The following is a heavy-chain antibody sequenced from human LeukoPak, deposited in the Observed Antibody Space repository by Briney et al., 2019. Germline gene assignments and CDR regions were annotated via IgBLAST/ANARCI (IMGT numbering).Heavy chain of an antibody. Sequence: PGRSLRLSCAASGFTFSSYAMHWVRQAPGKGLERVAVISYDGSNKYYADSVKGRFTISRDNSKNTLYLQMNSLRAEDTAVYYCARDRPNNYDSSGYFDYWGQGTLVTVSS. J-gene: IGHJ4*02. CDR3: ARDRPNNYDSSGYFDY. CDR2: ISYDGSNK. V-gene: IGHV3-30*01. D-gene: IGHD3-22*01. CDR1: GFTFSSYA.